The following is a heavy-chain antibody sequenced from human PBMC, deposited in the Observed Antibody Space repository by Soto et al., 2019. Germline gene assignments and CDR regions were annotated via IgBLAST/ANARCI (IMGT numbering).Heavy chain of an antibody. CDR2: ISAYNGNT. CDR1: DATLTSYG. V-gene: IGHV1-18*01. J-gene: IGHJ5*02. Sequence: ASVQVPYMASDATLTSYGLVCVRQAPGQGLEWMGWISAYNGNTNYAQKHQGRVTMTTDTSTSTAYMELRSLRSDDTAVYYCARMIDNWFDPWGQGTLVTVSS. CDR3: ARMIDNWFDP. D-gene: IGHD3-16*01.